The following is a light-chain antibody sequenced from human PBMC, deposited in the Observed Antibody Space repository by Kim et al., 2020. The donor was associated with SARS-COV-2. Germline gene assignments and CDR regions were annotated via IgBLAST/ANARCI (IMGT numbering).Light chain of an antibody. CDR1: NIGSKS. CDR2: YDS. Sequence: ATGKAAMITWWGNNIGSKSVHWYQQKPGEDPVLVIYYDSDRPSGIPERFSGSNSGNTATLTISRVEAGDEADYYCQVRDSSSDHWVFGGGTQLTVL. J-gene: IGLJ3*02. CDR3: QVRDSSSDHWV. V-gene: IGLV3-21*04.